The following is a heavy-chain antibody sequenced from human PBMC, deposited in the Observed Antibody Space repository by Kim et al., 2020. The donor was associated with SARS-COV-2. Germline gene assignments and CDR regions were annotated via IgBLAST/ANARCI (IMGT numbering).Heavy chain of an antibody. V-gene: IGHV4-34*01. CDR1: GGSFSGYY. CDR2: INHSGST. CDR3: ARRRGYYDILTGHYYYYYGMDV. D-gene: IGHD3-9*01. J-gene: IGHJ6*02. Sequence: SETLSLTCAVYGGSFSGYYWSWIRQPPGKGLEWIGEINHSGSTNYNPSLKSRVTISVDTSKNQFSLKLSSVTAADTAVYYCARRRGYYDILTGHYYYYYGMDVWGQGTTVTVSS.